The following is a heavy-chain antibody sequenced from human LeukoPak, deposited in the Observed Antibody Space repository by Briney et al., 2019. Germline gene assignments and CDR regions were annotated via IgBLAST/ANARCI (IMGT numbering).Heavy chain of an antibody. J-gene: IGHJ6*03. CDR3: AKSGTHWPTGYYYMDV. D-gene: IGHD1-1*01. Sequence: GGSLRLSCAASGFTFNSYAMSWVRQAPGKGLEWVSPISGSGGSTYYADSVKGRFTISRDNSKNTLYLQMNSLRAEDTAVYYCAKSGTHWPTGYYYMDVWGKGTTVTVSS. CDR2: ISGSGGST. CDR1: GFTFNSYA. V-gene: IGHV3-23*01.